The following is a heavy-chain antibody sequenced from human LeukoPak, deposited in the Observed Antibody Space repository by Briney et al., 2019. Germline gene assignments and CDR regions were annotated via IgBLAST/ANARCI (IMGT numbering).Heavy chain of an antibody. D-gene: IGHD3-10*01. CDR2: IKEDGSEI. Sequence: RGSLRLSCAASGFIFSNYWMTWVRQTPGKGLEFVANIKEDGSEIFYLDSVKGRFTISRDNAKNSVYLQMNSLRAEDTAVYYCARSPDGVDNWGQGTLVTVSS. V-gene: IGHV3-7*01. CDR1: GFIFSNYW. CDR3: ARSPDGVDN. J-gene: IGHJ4*02.